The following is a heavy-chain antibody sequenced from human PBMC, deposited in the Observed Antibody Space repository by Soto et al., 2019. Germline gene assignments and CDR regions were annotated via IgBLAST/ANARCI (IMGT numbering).Heavy chain of an antibody. CDR2: IDYNGVT. D-gene: IGHD2-15*01. V-gene: IGHV4-39*01. J-gene: IGHJ4*02. CDR1: GGSIYRSGYY. CDR3: GKVLVGATRHTDSDS. Sequence: SETLSLTCTVSGGSIYRSGYYWGWIRQPPGRGLEWIGNIDYNGVTYSNPSLKSRVTISRDTSKNQFSLKLTSVTAADTALYYCGKVLVGATRHTDSDSWGPGTLVTVSS.